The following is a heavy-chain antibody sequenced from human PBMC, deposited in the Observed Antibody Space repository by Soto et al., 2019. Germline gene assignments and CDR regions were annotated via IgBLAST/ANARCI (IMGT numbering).Heavy chain of an antibody. V-gene: IGHV3-33*01. CDR2: IWHDGSKK. J-gene: IGHJ3*02. CDR1: GFTYGHFG. CDR3: ARDAYGTAGQGGAFDI. Sequence: HVHLVESGGGVVQPGRSLRLSCATSGFTYGHFGMHWARQAPGKGLEWVAVIWHDGSKKLYADSVKGRFTISRDDSKIXFDLQMNSLRVEATAVYYCARDAYGTAGQGGAFDIWGQGTVVIVSS. D-gene: IGHD3-10*01.